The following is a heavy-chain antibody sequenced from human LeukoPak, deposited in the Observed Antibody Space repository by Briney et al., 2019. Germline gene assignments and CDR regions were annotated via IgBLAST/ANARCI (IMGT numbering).Heavy chain of an antibody. V-gene: IGHV3-23*05. CDR1: GFTFSSYA. Sequence: GGSLRLSCAASGFTFSSYAMSWVHQAPGKGLEWVAAIYNSGSTYYADSVKGRFTISRDNSKNTMYLQMNSLKGEDTAVYYCARRSNPPGRIDHWGQGTLVTVSS. CDR3: ARRSNPPGRIDH. D-gene: IGHD1-14*01. CDR2: IYNSGST. J-gene: IGHJ4*02.